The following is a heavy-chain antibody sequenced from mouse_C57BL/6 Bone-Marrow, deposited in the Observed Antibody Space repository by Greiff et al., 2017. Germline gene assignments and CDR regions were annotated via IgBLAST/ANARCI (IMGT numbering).Heavy chain of an antibody. Sequence: LQESGAELAKPGASVKMSCTASGYTFTSYWMHWVKQRPGQGLEWIGYINPSSGYTKYNQKFKDQATLTADKSSSTAYMRLSSLTNEDSAVYYCARWPRQGDFWGPGTTLTVSS. D-gene: IGHD3-2*01. CDR1: GYTFTSYW. CDR3: ARWPRQGDF. V-gene: IGHV1-7*01. CDR2: INPSSGYT. J-gene: IGHJ2*01.